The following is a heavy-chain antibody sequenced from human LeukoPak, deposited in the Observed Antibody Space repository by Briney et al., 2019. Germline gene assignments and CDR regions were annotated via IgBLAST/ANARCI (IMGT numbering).Heavy chain of an antibody. J-gene: IGHJ2*01. CDR3: AKDVRTRLYFDL. CDR1: GFTFDDYA. Sequence: GGSLRLSCAASGFTFDDYAMHWVRQAPGKGLEWVSGISWNSGSVGYADSVKGRFTISRDNSKNTVYLEMHSVTSDDTAIYFCAKDVRTRLYFDLWGRGTLVTVSS. D-gene: IGHD3-10*01. CDR2: ISWNSGSV. V-gene: IGHV3-9*01.